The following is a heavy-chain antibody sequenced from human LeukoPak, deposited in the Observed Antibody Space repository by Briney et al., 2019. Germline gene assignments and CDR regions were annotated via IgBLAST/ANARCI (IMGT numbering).Heavy chain of an antibody. CDR3: ARVRSGSLGYGMDV. D-gene: IGHD1-26*01. J-gene: IGHJ6*02. V-gene: IGHV3-13*01. CDR1: GFTFSSYD. Sequence: GGSLRLSCAASGFTFSSYDMHWVRQVTGKGLEWVSDIGTVGDTYYAGSVKGLFTISRENAKNSLYLQMNSLRAGDTAVYYCARVRSGSLGYGMDVWGQGTTVTVSS. CDR2: IGTVGDT.